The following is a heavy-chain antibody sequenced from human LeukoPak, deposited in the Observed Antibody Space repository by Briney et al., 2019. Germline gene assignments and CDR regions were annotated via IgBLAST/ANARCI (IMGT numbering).Heavy chain of an antibody. CDR2: IIPIFGTA. V-gene: IGHV1-69*05. J-gene: IGHJ4*02. Sequence: GASVKVSCRASGGTFSSYAISWVRQAPGQGREWMGGIIPIFGTANYAQKFQGSITITTDETTTTAYMELSSLGSEDTAVYYCARGRGYSYGHDFDYWGQGTLVTVSS. CDR3: ARGRGYSYGHDFDY. D-gene: IGHD5-18*01. CDR1: GGTFSSYA.